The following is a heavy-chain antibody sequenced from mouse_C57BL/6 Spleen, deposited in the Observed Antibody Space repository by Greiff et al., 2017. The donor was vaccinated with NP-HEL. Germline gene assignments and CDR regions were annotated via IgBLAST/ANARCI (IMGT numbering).Heavy chain of an antibody. D-gene: IGHD1-1*01. Sequence: VQLQQPGAELVRPGSSVKLSCKASGYTFTSYWMHWVKQRPIQGLEWIGNIDPSDSETHYNQKFKDKATLTVDKSSSTAYMQLSSLTSEDSAVYYCAATVVAKPYWYFDVWGTGTTVTVSS. J-gene: IGHJ1*03. CDR1: GYTFTSYW. CDR2: IDPSDSET. CDR3: AATVVAKPYWYFDV. V-gene: IGHV1-52*01.